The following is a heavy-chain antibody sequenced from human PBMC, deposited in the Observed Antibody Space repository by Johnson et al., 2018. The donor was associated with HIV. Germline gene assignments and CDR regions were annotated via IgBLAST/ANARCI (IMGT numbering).Heavy chain of an antibody. D-gene: IGHD6-13*01. Sequence: VQLVESGGGLVQPGGSLRLSCAASGFTFSSYAMNWVRQAPGKGLEWVSGISGSGGSTYYADSVKGRFTISRDNSKNTLYLQMNSLRAEDTTVYYCARDGESQQLPLGDAFDIWGQGTMVIVSS. J-gene: IGHJ3*02. CDR2: ISGSGGST. V-gene: IGHV3-23*04. CDR3: ARDGESQQLPLGDAFDI. CDR1: GFTFSSYA.